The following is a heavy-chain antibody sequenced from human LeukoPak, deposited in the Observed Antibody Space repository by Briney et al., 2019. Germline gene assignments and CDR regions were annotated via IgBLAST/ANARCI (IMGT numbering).Heavy chain of an antibody. D-gene: IGHD6-6*01. J-gene: IGHJ4*02. Sequence: PGGSLRLSCAASGFTFSSYSMDWVRQAPGKGLEWVSSISSSSSYIYYADSVKGRFTISRDNAKNSLYLQMNSLRAEDTAVCYCARSKRVSSSFDYWGQGTLVTVSS. CDR3: ARSKRVSSSFDY. CDR2: ISSSSSYI. V-gene: IGHV3-21*01. CDR1: GFTFSSYS.